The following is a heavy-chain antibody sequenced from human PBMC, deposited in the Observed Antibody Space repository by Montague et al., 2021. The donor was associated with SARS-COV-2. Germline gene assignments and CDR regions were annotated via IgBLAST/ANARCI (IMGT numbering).Heavy chain of an antibody. CDR3: AHSRLYYDILTGYYSLGYYFDY. V-gene: IGHV2-70*12. J-gene: IGHJ4*02. D-gene: IGHD3-9*01. CDR1: GFSLSTSGMC. Sequence: PALVKPTQTLTLTCTFSGFSLSTSGMCVSWIRQPPGKALEWLALIDWDDDKYYSTSLKTRLTIFKDTSKNQVVLTMTNMDPVDTATYYCAHSRLYYDILTGYYSLGYYFDYWGQGTLVTVSS. CDR2: IDWDDDK.